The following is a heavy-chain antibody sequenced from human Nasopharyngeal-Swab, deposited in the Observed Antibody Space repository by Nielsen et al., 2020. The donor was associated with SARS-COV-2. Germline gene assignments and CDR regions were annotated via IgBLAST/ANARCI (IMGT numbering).Heavy chain of an antibody. V-gene: IGHV3-23*01. Sequence: GESLKISCAASGFTFSSYAMSWVRQATGKGLEWVSAISGSGGSTYYADSVKGRFTISRDNSKNTLYLQMNSLRAEDTAVYYCAKDILPGRYDRTYDAFDIWGQGTMVTVSS. D-gene: IGHD3-22*01. CDR3: AKDILPGRYDRTYDAFDI. CDR2: ISGSGGST. CDR1: GFTFSSYA. J-gene: IGHJ3*02.